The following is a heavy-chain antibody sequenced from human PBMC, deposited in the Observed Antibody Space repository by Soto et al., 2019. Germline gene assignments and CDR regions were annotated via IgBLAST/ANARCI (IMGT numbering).Heavy chain of an antibody. CDR3: ARGNTAIDY. CDR1: GGSFSGYY. CDR2: IYYSGST. Sequence: SETLSLTCAVYGGSFSGYYWSWIRQPPGKGLEWIGYIYYSGSTYYNPSLKSRVTISVDTSKNQFSLKLSSVTAADTAVYYCARGNTAIDYWGQGTLVTVSS. J-gene: IGHJ4*02. D-gene: IGHD5-18*01. V-gene: IGHV4-34*09.